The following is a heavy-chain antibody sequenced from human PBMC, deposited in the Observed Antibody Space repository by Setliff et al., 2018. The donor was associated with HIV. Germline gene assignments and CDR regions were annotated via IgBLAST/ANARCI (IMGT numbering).Heavy chain of an antibody. CDR2: VDPDDGDT. CDR1: GYTFRDYY. D-gene: IGHD4-17*01. CDR3: ATALPLATTGWGPRYYFDY. Sequence: VKVSCKSSGYTFRDYYIHWVQQAPGKGLEWVGRVDPDDGDTRLAEKFQGRVTITADTSTAYLDLSSLRSEDTAVYFCATALPLATTGWGPRYYFDYWGQGTPVTVSS. J-gene: IGHJ4*02. V-gene: IGHV1-69-2*01.